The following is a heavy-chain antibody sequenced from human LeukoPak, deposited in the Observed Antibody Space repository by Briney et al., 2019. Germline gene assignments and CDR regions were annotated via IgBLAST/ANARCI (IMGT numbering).Heavy chain of an antibody. CDR2: IYYSGNT. CDR3: ARGQSGIQLKAHYGMDV. D-gene: IGHD5-18*01. J-gene: IGHJ6*04. V-gene: IGHV4-31*11. CDR1: GGSFSGYY. Sequence: SETLSLTCAVYGGSFSGYYWTWIRQHPGKGLEWIGFIYYSGNTYYNPSLKSRVTISIDTSKNQFSLKLSSVTAADTAVYYCARGQSGIQLKAHYGMDVWGKGTTVTVSS.